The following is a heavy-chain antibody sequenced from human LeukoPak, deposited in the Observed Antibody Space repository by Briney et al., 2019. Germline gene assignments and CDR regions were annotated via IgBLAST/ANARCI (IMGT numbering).Heavy chain of an antibody. CDR1: GGSISSSPYY. CDR3: ARGGSYGFEWGWYYYYYYMDV. CDR2: FYYSGST. J-gene: IGHJ6*03. D-gene: IGHD5-18*01. V-gene: IGHV4-39*01. Sequence: SETLSLTCTVSGGSISSSPYYWGWIRQPPGKGLEWIGTFYYSGSTYYNPSLKSRVTIPVDTSKNQFSLKLSSVTAADTAVYYCARGGSYGFEWGWYYYYYYMDVWGKGTTVTVSS.